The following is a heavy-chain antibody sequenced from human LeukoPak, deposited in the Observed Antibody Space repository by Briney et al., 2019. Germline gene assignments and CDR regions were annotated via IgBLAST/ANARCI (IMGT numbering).Heavy chain of an antibody. Sequence: GGSLRLSCAASGFTFSSYAMSWVRQAPGKGLEWVSAISGSGGSTYYADSVKGRFTISRDNSKNTLYLQMNSLRAEDTAVYYCAKDGRYTTYYYDSSGYYYFDYWGQGTLVTVSS. V-gene: IGHV3-23*01. CDR3: AKDGRYTTYYYDSSGYYYFDY. CDR2: ISGSGGST. CDR1: GFTFSSYA. D-gene: IGHD3-22*01. J-gene: IGHJ4*02.